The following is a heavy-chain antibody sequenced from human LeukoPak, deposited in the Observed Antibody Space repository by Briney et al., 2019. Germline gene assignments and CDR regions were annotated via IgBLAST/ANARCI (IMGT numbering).Heavy chain of an antibody. D-gene: IGHD2-2*01. Sequence: GGSLRLSYAASGFTFSSYAMHWVRQAPGKGLEWVAVISYDGSNKYYADSVKGRFTISRDNSKNTLYLQMNSLRAEDTAVYYCASHSSAKPFDYWGQGTLVTVSS. CDR2: ISYDGSNK. CDR1: GFTFSSYA. J-gene: IGHJ4*02. V-gene: IGHV3-30-3*01. CDR3: ASHSSAKPFDY.